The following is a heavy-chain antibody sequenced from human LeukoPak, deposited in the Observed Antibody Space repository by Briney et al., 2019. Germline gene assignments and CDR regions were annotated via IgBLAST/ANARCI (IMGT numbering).Heavy chain of an antibody. CDR1: GGSISSYY. J-gene: IGHJ4*02. CDR3: ARENSGSYREFDY. Sequence: SETLSLTCTVSGGSISSYYWTWIRQPAGKGLEWIGRIYPSGSTNYNPSLKSRVTMSVDTSKNQFSLKLSSVTAADSAVYYCARENSGSYREFDYWGQGTLVTVSS. V-gene: IGHV4-4*07. D-gene: IGHD1-26*01. CDR2: IYPSGST.